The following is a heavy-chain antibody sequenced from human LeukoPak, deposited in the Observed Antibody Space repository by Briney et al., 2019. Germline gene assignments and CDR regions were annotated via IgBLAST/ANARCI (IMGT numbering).Heavy chain of an antibody. Sequence: PSQTLSLTCSVSGGSIGSGIYSWSWIRQPPGKGLEWIGYIFHTGSTSYNPSLKSRVTISVDTSKNQFSLKLSSVTAADTAMYYCARDGDYYDSGGYRNIWGQGTLVTVYS. CDR2: IFHTGST. D-gene: IGHD3-22*01. J-gene: IGHJ4*02. CDR1: GGSIGSGIYS. CDR3: ARDGDYYDSGGYRNI. V-gene: IGHV4-30-2*01.